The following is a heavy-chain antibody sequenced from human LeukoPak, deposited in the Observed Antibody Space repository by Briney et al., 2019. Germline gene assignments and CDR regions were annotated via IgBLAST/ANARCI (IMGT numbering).Heavy chain of an antibody. CDR1: GYTFTSYG. D-gene: IGHD3-22*01. CDR3: ARLSGDYYDSSGYYYVRDDY. CDR2: ISAYSGNT. J-gene: IGHJ4*02. V-gene: IGHV1-18*01. Sequence: ASVKVSCKASGYTFTSYGISWVRQAPGQGLEWMGWISAYSGNTNYAQKLQGRVTMTRDTSTSTVFMELSSLRSEDTAVYYCARLSGDYYDSSGYYYVRDDYWGQGTLVTVSS.